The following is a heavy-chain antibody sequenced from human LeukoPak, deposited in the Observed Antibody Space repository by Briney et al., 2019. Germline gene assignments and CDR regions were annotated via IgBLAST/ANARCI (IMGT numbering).Heavy chain of an antibody. CDR3: ARAGYGDSDFDC. V-gene: IGHV4-38-2*02. CDR1: GYSISNSYY. J-gene: IGHJ4*02. D-gene: IGHD4-17*01. Sequence: SETLSLTRIVSGYSISNSYYWGWIRQPPGKGLEWIGSIYHSGNTYYNPSLKSRVTISVDTSKNQFSLELSSVTAADTAVYYCARAGYGDSDFDCWGQGTLVTVSS. CDR2: IYHSGNT.